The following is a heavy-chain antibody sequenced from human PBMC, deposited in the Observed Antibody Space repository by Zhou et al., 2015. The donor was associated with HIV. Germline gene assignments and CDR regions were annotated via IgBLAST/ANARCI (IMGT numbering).Heavy chain of an antibody. CDR3: ARDLRDCSSSNCYRSHEYFQH. V-gene: IGHV1-69*12. J-gene: IGHJ1*01. CDR1: GGTFSSYA. D-gene: IGHD2-2*01. CDR2: IIPIFGTP. Sequence: QVQLVQSGAEVKKPGSSVKVSCKASGGTFSSYAISWVRQAPGQGLEWMGGIIPIFGTPNYAQKFQGRLTITADESTSTAYMEVRSLRYEDTAVYYCARDLRDCSSSNCYRSHEYFQHWGQGTLVTVSS.